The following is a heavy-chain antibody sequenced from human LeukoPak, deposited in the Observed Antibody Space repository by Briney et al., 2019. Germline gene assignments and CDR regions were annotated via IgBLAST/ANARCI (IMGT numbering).Heavy chain of an antibody. J-gene: IGHJ4*02. CDR2: ISTSSNTI. D-gene: IGHD6-13*01. V-gene: IGHV3-48*04. CDR3: ATLPILAAGKFDY. Sequence: PGGSLRLSCVASGFTFSTYSMNWVRQAPGKGLEWVSYISTSSNTIYYADSVKGRFTISRDNAKNSLYLQMNSLRAEDTAVYYCATLPILAAGKFDYWGQGTLVTVSS. CDR1: GFTFSTYS.